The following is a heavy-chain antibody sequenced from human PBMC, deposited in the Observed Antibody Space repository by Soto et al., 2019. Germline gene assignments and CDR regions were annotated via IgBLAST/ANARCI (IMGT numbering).Heavy chain of an antibody. CDR1: GFTFSSYA. V-gene: IGHV3-23*01. D-gene: IGHD5-12*01. CDR3: AKGASEYSGLPYWYFDL. J-gene: IGHJ2*01. Sequence: EVQLLESGGGLVQPGGSLRLSCAASGFTFSSYAMSWVRQAPGKGLEWVSAISGSGGSTYYADSVKGRFTISRDNSKNTLYLKRNSQRAEDRALYYCAKGASEYSGLPYWYFDLGGRGTLVTVSS. CDR2: ISGSGGST.